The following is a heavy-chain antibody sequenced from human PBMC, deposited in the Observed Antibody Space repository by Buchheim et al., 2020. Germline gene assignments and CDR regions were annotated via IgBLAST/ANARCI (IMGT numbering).Heavy chain of an antibody. V-gene: IGHV4-4*07. D-gene: IGHD5-18*01. Sequence: QVQLQESGPGLVKPSETLSLTCTVSGGSIRSYYWSWIRQSAEKGLEWIGRIYSSGSTSYNTSLGSRVTMSVDTSKNQFSLNLRSVTAADTAVYYCARARREDTARGYYYYHMDVWGQGTT. CDR2: IYSSGST. J-gene: IGHJ6*02. CDR3: ARARREDTARGYYYYHMDV. CDR1: GGSIRSYY.